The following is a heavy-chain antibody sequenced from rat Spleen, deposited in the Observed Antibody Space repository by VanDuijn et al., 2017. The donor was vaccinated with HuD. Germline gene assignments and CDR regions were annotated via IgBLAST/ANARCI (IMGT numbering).Heavy chain of an antibody. CDR2: ISSGGST. V-gene: IGHV2-6*01. CDR3: ARDEGRGSSYY. Sequence: QVQLKESGPGLVQPSQTLSLTCTVSGFSLTSYTVSWVRQPPGKGLEWIAAISSGGSTYYNSALKSRLSISRDTSKSQVFLKMNSLKTEDTAMYFCARDEGRGSSYYWGQGVMVTVSS. D-gene: IGHD1-2*01. CDR1: GFSLTSYT. J-gene: IGHJ2*01.